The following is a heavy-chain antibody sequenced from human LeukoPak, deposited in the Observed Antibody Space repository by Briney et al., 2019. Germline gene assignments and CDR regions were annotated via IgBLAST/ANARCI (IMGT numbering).Heavy chain of an antibody. CDR2: IYYSGST. CDR1: GGSISSYY. J-gene: IGHJ4*02. Sequence: SETLSLTCTVSGGSISSYYWSWIRQPPGKGLEWIGYIYYSGSTNYNPSLKSRVTISVDTSKNQFSLKLSSVTAADTAVYYCAGVRRWLQLGFDYWGQGTLVTVSS. CDR3: AGVRRWLQLGFDY. D-gene: IGHD5-24*01. V-gene: IGHV4-59*08.